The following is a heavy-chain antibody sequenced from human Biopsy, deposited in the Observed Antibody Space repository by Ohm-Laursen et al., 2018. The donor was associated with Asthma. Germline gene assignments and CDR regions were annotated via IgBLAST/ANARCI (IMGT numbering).Heavy chain of an antibody. Sequence: ASVKVSCKASGYTFINYAIHWVRQAPGQRLEWMGWINAGNGNTKYSQKVQGRVTITRDTSASTAYMDLSSLRSEDTAAYYCARTYYDFLTGQVKDAFGIWGQGTMVTVSS. CDR1: GYTFINYA. CDR2: INAGNGNT. CDR3: ARTYYDFLTGQVKDAFGI. D-gene: IGHD3-9*01. J-gene: IGHJ3*02. V-gene: IGHV1-3*01.